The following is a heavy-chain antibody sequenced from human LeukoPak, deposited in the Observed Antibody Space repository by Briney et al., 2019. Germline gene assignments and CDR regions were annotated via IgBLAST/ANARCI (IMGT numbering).Heavy chain of an antibody. CDR1: GFTFSNYS. D-gene: IGHD4-23*01. Sequence: GSLRLSCAASGFTFSNYSMNWVRQAPGKGLEWVSSISSSSSYIYYADSVKGRFTISRDNAKNSLYLQMNSLRAEDTAVYYCARGRPHGNDYWGQGTLVTVSS. CDR3: ARGRPHGNDY. CDR2: ISSSSSYI. J-gene: IGHJ4*02. V-gene: IGHV3-21*01.